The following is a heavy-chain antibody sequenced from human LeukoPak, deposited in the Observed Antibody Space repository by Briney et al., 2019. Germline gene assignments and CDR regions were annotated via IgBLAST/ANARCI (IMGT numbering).Heavy chain of an antibody. D-gene: IGHD3-22*01. CDR3: ARHVLYYYDKVLRGAFDI. Sequence: KPSETLSLTCTVSGGSISSYYWSWIRQPPGKGLEWVGYSYCSGSTNYNPSLKSRVTISVDTSKNQFSLKLNSVTAADTAVYYCARHVLYYYDKVLRGAFDIWGQGTMVTVSS. V-gene: IGHV4-59*08. CDR1: GGSISSYY. J-gene: IGHJ3*02. CDR2: SYCSGST.